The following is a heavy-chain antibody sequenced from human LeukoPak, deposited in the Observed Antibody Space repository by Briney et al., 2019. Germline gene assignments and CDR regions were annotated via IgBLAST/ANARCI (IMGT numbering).Heavy chain of an antibody. CDR2: IYPGDSDT. V-gene: IGHV5-51*01. Sequence: GESLKISCKGSGYSFTSYWIGWVRQMPGKGLEWMGIIYPGDSDTRYSPSFQGQVTISADKSISTAYLQWSSLKASDTAMYYCARLDYYDSSGYYYGQYDYWGQGTLVTVSS. J-gene: IGHJ4*02. D-gene: IGHD3-22*01. CDR1: GYSFTSYW. CDR3: ARLDYYDSSGYYYGQYDY.